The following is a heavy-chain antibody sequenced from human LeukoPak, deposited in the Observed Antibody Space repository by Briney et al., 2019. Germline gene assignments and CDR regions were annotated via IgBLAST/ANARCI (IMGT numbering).Heavy chain of an antibody. CDR1: GFTFSSYS. J-gene: IGHJ4*02. D-gene: IGHD3-22*01. Sequence: PGGSLGLSCAASGFTFSSYSMNWVRQAPGKGLEWVSSISSSSSYIYYADSVKGRFTISRDNAKNSLYLQMNSLRAEDTAVYYCARWHYDSSGYYLFDYWGQGTLVTVSS. V-gene: IGHV3-21*01. CDR3: ARWHYDSSGYYLFDY. CDR2: ISSSSSYI.